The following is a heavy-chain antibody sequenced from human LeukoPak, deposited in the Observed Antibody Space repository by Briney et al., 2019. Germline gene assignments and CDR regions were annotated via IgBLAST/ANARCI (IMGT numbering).Heavy chain of an antibody. CDR2: IGTAGDT. D-gene: IGHD2-15*01. J-gene: IGHJ4*02. CDR3: VASSGGSLDFDY. Sequence: GGSLRLSCAASGFTFSSYDMHWVRQATGKGLEWVSAIGTAGDTYYPGSVKGRFTISRENAKNSLYLQMNSLRAGDTAVYYCVASSGGSLDFDYWGQGTLVTVSS. V-gene: IGHV3-13*01. CDR1: GFTFSSYD.